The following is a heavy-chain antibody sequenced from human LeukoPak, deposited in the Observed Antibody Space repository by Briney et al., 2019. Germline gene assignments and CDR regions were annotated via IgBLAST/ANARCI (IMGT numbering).Heavy chain of an antibody. CDR1: GYTFTSYD. CDR3: AREGSSSWYDFDY. J-gene: IGHJ4*02. V-gene: IGHV1-8*03. D-gene: IGHD6-13*01. CDR2: MNPNSGNT. Sequence: ASVKVSCKASGYTFTSYDINWVRQATGQGLEWMGWMNPNSGNTGYAQKFQGRVTITRNTSISTAYMELSSLRSEDTAVYYCAREGSSSWYDFDYWGQGTLVTVSS.